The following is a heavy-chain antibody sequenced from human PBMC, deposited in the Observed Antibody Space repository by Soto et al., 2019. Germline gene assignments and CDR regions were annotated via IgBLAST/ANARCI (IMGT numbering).Heavy chain of an antibody. J-gene: IGHJ5*02. Sequence: PSETLSLTCAVSGGYISSGGYSWSWIRQPPGKGLEWIGYIYYSGSTNYNPSLKSRVTISVDTSKNQFSLKLSSVTAADTAVYYCARYYYDSSGYYYGPWGQGTLVTVSS. CDR3: ARYYYDSSGYYYGP. CDR1: GGYISSGGYS. CDR2: IYYSGST. V-gene: IGHV4-61*08. D-gene: IGHD3-22*01.